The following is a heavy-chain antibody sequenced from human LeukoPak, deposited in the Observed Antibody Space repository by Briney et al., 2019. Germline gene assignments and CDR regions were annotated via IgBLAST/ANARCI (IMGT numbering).Heavy chain of an antibody. Sequence: ASVKVSCKASGYTFTSYGISWVRQAPGQGLEWMGWISGYYGNTDSAQNLQGRVTMTRDTSTSAAYMELRSLTSGDTAVYYCARRGPVGGGWGFDYWGQGTLVTVSS. CDR3: ARRGPVGGGWGFDY. V-gene: IGHV1-18*01. D-gene: IGHD6-19*01. CDR1: GYTFTSYG. J-gene: IGHJ4*02. CDR2: ISGYYGNT.